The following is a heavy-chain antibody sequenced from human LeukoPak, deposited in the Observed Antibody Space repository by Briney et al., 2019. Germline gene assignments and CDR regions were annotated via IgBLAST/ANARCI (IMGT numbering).Heavy chain of an antibody. CDR3: ARSGVRYDSSGPFDY. Sequence: ASVKVSCKASGYTFTSYYMHWVRQASGQGLEWMGIINPSGGSTSYAQKFQGRVTMTRDTFTSTVYMELSSLRSEDTAVYYCARSGVRYDSSGPFDYWGQGTLVTVSS. V-gene: IGHV1-46*01. D-gene: IGHD3-22*01. CDR2: INPSGGST. J-gene: IGHJ4*02. CDR1: GYTFTSYY.